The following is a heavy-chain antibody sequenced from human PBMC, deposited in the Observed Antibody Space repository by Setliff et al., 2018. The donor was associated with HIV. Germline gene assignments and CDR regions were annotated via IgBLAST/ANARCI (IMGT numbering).Heavy chain of an antibody. CDR3: VRPLVIAFDTSDI. J-gene: IGHJ3*02. D-gene: IGHD3-9*01. Sequence: GESLTLSCKTSGYDFATYWIGWVRQMPGKGLEWMGVLYPSDSDAIYSPTFQGRVTISADKAPNTAYLQWASLKSSDTAIYYCVRPLVIAFDTSDIWGQGTMVTVSS. CDR1: GYDFATYW. V-gene: IGHV5-51*01. CDR2: LYPSDSDA.